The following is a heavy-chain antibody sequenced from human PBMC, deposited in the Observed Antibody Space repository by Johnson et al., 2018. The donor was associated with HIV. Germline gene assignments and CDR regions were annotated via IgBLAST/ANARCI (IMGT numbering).Heavy chain of an antibody. V-gene: IGHV3-74*01. CDR2: INSDGTYT. CDR1: GFTFSSYW. D-gene: IGHD6-13*01. J-gene: IGHJ3*02. CDR3: ARETRGSSWFDAFDI. Sequence: VQLVESGGGVVQPGRSLRLSCAASGFTFSSYWMHWVRQAPGKGLVWVSRINSDGTYTTYADSVKGRFTISRDNAKNSLYLQMNSLRAEDTAVYYCARETRGSSWFDAFDIWDQGTMVTVSS.